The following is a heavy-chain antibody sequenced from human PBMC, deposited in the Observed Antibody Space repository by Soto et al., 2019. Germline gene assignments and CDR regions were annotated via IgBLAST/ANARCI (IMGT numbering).Heavy chain of an antibody. D-gene: IGHD1-26*01. Sequence: QVQLVQSGAEVKKPGASVKVSCKSSGYTFTSYYMHWVRQAPGQGLEWMGIINPSGGSTSYAQKFQGRVTMTRDTSTSTVYMELSSLRSEDTAVYYCARLVGATDLFDYWGQGTLVTVSS. J-gene: IGHJ4*02. V-gene: IGHV1-46*01. CDR1: GYTFTSYY. CDR3: ARLVGATDLFDY. CDR2: INPSGGST.